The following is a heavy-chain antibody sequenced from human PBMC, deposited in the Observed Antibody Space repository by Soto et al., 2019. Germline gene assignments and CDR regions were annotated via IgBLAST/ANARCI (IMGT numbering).Heavy chain of an antibody. CDR2: INSGNGNT. Sequence: QVQLVQTGAEVKKPGDSVKVSCKASGYTFTSYAMHWVRQAPGQRLEWMGWINSGNGNTKYSQKFQGRVTITRDTSASTAYMELSSLRDEGTAVYYCASGDSSRGYSLDCWGQGTLVTVSS. V-gene: IGHV1-3*01. CDR1: GYTFTSYA. J-gene: IGHJ4*02. D-gene: IGHD6-13*01. CDR3: ASGDSSRGYSLDC.